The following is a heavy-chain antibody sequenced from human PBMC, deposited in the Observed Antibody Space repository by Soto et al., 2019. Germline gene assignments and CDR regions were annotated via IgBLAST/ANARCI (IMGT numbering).Heavy chain of an antibody. CDR1: GFTFSSDS. D-gene: IGHD1-26*01. V-gene: IGHV3-21*01. CDR3: ARRLVGATTGWVDS. Sequence: EVQLVESGGGLVKPGGSLRLSCAASGFTFSSDSMKWVRQAPGKGLEWVSSISSSSSYIYYADSVKGRFTISRDNAKNSLYLQMNSLRADNTAVYYCARRLVGATTGWVDSWGQGTLVTVSS. J-gene: IGHJ4*02. CDR2: ISSSSSYI.